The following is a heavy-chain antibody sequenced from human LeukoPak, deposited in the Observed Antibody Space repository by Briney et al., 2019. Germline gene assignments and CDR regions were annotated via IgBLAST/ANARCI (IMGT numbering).Heavy chain of an antibody. CDR3: ARGMVFIAYCGGDCYSDAFDI. Sequence: PGGTLRLSCAASGFTFSSYGMSWVRQAPGKGLEWVSAISGSGGSTYYADSVKGRFTISRDNSKNTLYLQMNSLRAEDTAVYYCARGMVFIAYCGGDCYSDAFDIWGQGTMVTVSS. CDR1: GFTFSSYG. CDR2: ISGSGGST. J-gene: IGHJ3*02. V-gene: IGHV3-23*01. D-gene: IGHD2-21*02.